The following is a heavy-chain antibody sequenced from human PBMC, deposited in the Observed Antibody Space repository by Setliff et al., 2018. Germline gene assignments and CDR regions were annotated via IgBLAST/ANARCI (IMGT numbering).Heavy chain of an antibody. D-gene: IGHD2-15*01. CDR3: AISTLSICSGGSCPNAFDL. V-gene: IGHV1-18*01. CDR2: ISSYNDVA. J-gene: IGHJ3*01. Sequence: SCKTSGHIFSSYGITWVRQAPGQGLEWMGWISSYNDVANYAQNFQGRVTMTKDTSARAAYMELTSLRSDDTAMYFCAISTLSICSGGSCPNAFDLWGQGTMVTVS. CDR1: GHIFSSYG.